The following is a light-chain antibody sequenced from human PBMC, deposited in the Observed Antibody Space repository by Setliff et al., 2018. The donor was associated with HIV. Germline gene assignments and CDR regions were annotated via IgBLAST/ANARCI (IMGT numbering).Light chain of an antibody. J-gene: IGLJ1*01. V-gene: IGLV2-23*01. Sequence: QSALAQPASVSGSPGQSITISCTGTSSDVGSYNLASWYQQHPGKAPKLIIYEGNKRPSGVSTRFSGSKSGNTASLTISGLQAEDEADYYCCSFAGSSTSVFGTGTKVTVL. CDR3: CSFAGSSTSV. CDR2: EGN. CDR1: SSDVGSYNL.